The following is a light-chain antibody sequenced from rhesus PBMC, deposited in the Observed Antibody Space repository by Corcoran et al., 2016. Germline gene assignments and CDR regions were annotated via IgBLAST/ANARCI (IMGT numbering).Light chain of an antibody. J-gene: IGKJ4*01. CDR2: GAS. Sequence: EIVMTQSPATLALSPGERATLSCRASHRVSIYLAWYQQKPGQAPRLLIYGASSRATGIPDRFRCSESGTEFTLTSRSLEPEDVGVYFCLQSSNWPHLTFGGGTKVEIK. CDR3: LQSSNWPHLT. CDR1: HRVSIY. V-gene: IGKV3-24*04.